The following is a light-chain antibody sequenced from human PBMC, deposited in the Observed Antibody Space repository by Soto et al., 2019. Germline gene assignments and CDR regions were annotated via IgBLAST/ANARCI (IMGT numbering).Light chain of an antibody. Sequence: DIQMTQSPSSLSASVGDRVTITCRASQGISNYLAWYQQKPGKVPKLLIYAASTLQSGVPSRFSGSGSGTDFTLTISSLQPEDAATYYWQKYNSAPPLTFGGGTKVEIK. CDR2: AAS. J-gene: IGKJ4*01. CDR1: QGISNY. CDR3: QKYNSAPPLT. V-gene: IGKV1-27*01.